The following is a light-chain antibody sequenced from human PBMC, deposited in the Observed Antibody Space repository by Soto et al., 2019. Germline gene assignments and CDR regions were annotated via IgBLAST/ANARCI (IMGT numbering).Light chain of an antibody. J-gene: IGLJ2*01. CDR1: SSNVGSYNY. CDR3: CSYAGSLTFVV. Sequence: QSALTQPRSVSGSPGQSVTIACTGNSSNVGSYNYVSWFQQHPGKVPKLMIYDVSERPSGVPDRFSGSKSGNTAYLTISGLQTEDEGDYYCCSYAGSLTFVVFGGGTKLTVL. CDR2: DVS. V-gene: IGLV2-11*01.